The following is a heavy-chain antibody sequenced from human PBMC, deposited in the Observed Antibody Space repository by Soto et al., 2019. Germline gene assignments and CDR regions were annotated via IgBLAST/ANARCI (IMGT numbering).Heavy chain of an antibody. J-gene: IGHJ4*02. D-gene: IGHD2-2*01. CDR2: IYYSGST. CDR3: ARVRYCSSTSCYSSPFDY. V-gene: IGHV4-59*01. Sequence: SEPLSLTCTVSGGSISSYYWSWIRQPPGKGLEWIGYIYYSGSTNYNPSLKSRVTISVDTSKNQFSLKLSSVTAADTAVYYCARVRYCSSTSCYSSPFDYWGQGTLVTVSS. CDR1: GGSISSYY.